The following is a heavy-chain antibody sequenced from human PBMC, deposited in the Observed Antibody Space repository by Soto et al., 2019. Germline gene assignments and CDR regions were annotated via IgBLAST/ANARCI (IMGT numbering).Heavy chain of an antibody. Sequence: SGPTLVNPTQTLTLTCTFSGFSLTTSGVGVGWIRQSPGKAPEWLALIYWDDDKRYSPSLKSRLTITKDTSKNQVVLTMANLDPADTATYYCAHRVLRTVSGLVTTTAIYFDFWGQGTPVTVSS. CDR1: GFSLTTSGVG. D-gene: IGHD3-3*01. CDR3: AHRVLRTVSGLVTTTAIYFDF. V-gene: IGHV2-5*02. CDR2: IYWDDDK. J-gene: IGHJ4*02.